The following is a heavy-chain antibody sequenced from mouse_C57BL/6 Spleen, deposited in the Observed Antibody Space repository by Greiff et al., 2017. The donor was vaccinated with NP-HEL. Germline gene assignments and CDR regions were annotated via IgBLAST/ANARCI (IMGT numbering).Heavy chain of an antibody. CDR3: ARDRTGTAWFAY. V-gene: IGHV3-6*01. J-gene: IGHJ3*01. CDR2: ISYDGSN. D-gene: IGHD4-1*01. CDR1: GYSITSGYY. Sequence: EVQRVESGPGLVKPSQSLSLTCSVTGYSITSGYYWNWIRQFPGNKLEWMGYISYDGSNNYNPSLKNRISITRDTSKNQFFLKLNSVTTEDTATYYCARDRTGTAWFAYWGQGTLVTVSA.